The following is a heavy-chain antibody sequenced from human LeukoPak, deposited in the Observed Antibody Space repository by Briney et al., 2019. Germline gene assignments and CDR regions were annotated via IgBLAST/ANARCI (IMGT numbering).Heavy chain of an antibody. D-gene: IGHD3-10*01. J-gene: IGHJ3*02. V-gene: IGHV3-30*02. CDR3: AKFEGGLLWFGELGTFDT. CDR2: IRYDGSNK. Sequence: GGSLRLSCSASGFTFSSYAMSWVRQAPGKGLEWVAFIRYDGSNKYYADSVKGRFTISRDNSKNTLFLQMTSLRPEDTAVYYCAKFEGGLLWFGELGTFDTWGQGTMVIVSS. CDR1: GFTFSSYA.